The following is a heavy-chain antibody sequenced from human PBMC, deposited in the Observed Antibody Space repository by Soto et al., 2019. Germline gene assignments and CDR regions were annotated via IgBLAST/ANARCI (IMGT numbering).Heavy chain of an antibody. V-gene: IGHV3-15*04. J-gene: IGHJ4*02. CDR3: GRCTSTSCHLGSDY. D-gene: IGHD2-2*01. CDR1: GFTFSNAY. CDR2: IDSKIDADKT. Sequence: GGSLRLSCTVAGFTFSNAYMNWVRQAAGKGLEWVGQIDSKIDADKTDFAAPVKGRFTISRDDSKNTLYLQMNSLRAADTGVYYCGRCTSTSCHLGSDYWGQGTLVTVSS.